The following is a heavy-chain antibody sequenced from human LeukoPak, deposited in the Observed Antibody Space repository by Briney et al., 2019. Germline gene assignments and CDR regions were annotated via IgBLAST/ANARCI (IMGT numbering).Heavy chain of an antibody. CDR3: ARENAGVSSVFDY. CDR2: IYYSGST. J-gene: IGHJ4*02. Sequence: SETLSLTCTVSGGSISSYYWSWIRQPPGKGLEWIGYIYYSGSTNYNPPLKSRVTISVDTSKNQFSLKLSSATAADTAVYYCARENAGVSSVFDYWGQGTLVTVSS. V-gene: IGHV4-59*01. D-gene: IGHD6-6*01. CDR1: GGSISSYY.